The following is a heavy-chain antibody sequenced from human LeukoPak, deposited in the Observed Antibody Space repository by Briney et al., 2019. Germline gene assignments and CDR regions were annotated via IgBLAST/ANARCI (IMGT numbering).Heavy chain of an antibody. CDR1: GFTFSSYS. Sequence: GGSLRLSCAASGFTFSSYSMNWVRQAPGKGLEWVANIKEEGSEKYYVDSVKGRFTISRDNAKNSQYLQMNSLRVEDTALYYCARAQTYGDSRLLLDYWGQGTLVTVSS. J-gene: IGHJ4*02. V-gene: IGHV3-7*03. CDR2: IKEEGSEK. CDR3: ARAQTYGDSRLLLDY. D-gene: IGHD2-21*02.